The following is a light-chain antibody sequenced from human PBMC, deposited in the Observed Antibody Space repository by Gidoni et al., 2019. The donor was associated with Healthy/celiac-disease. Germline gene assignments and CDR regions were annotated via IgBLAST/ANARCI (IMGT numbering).Light chain of an antibody. CDR2: EDN. CDR1: SGSIASNY. J-gene: IGLJ3*02. CDR3: QSYDSSNQV. Sequence: NFMLTQPHSVSESPGKTVTISCTRSSGSIASNYVQWYQQRPGSAPTTVIYEDNQRPSGVPDLFSGSIDSSSNSASLTISGLKTDDEADYYCQSYDSSNQVFGGGTKLTVL. V-gene: IGLV6-57*04.